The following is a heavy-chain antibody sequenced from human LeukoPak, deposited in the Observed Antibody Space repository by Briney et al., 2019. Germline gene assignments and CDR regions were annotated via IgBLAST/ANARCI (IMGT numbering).Heavy chain of an antibody. Sequence: SETLSLTCTVSGGSISSTSYYWGWIRQPPGKGLEWIGSIYYSGSTYYNPSLKSRVTISVDTSKNQFSLKLSSVTAADTAMYYCARQGLRLTSDYWGQGTLVTVSS. D-gene: IGHD4-17*01. CDR1: GGSISSTSYY. J-gene: IGHJ4*02. V-gene: IGHV4-39*01. CDR3: ARQGLRLTSDY. CDR2: IYYSGST.